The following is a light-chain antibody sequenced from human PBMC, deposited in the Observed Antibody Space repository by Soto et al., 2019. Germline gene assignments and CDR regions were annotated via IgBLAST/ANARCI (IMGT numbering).Light chain of an antibody. Sequence: EIVLTQSPCTLSLSPGERATLSCRASQSISSSYVAWYQQKPGQAPMLLIYGACSRAAGIPDRFSGSACGTDFTITISRPVPDDDPVYYGKQYGRSPAYTFGQGTKLEIK. CDR3: KQYGRSPAYT. J-gene: IGKJ2*01. CDR1: QSISSSY. CDR2: GAC. V-gene: IGKV3-20*01.